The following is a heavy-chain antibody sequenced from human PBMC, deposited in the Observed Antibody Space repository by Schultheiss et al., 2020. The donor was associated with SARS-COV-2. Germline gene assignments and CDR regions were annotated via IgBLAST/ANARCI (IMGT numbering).Heavy chain of an antibody. CDR2: ISGSGGST. J-gene: IGHJ4*02. V-gene: IGHV3-23*01. D-gene: IGHD6-13*01. Sequence: GGSLRLSCAASGFTFSSYGMHWVRQAPGKGLEWVSAISGSGGSTYYADSVKGRFTISRDNSKNTLYLQMNSLRAEDTAVYYCARGETGEYSSHFDYWGQGTLVTVSS. CDR1: GFTFSSYG. CDR3: ARGETGEYSSHFDY.